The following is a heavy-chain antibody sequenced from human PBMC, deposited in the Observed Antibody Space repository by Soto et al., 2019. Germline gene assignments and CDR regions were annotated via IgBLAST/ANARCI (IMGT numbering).Heavy chain of an antibody. CDR1: EYSFNSYW. J-gene: IGHJ6*02. CDR2: IYPGDSDT. CDR3: ARQGSTGAYVYFAMDV. D-gene: IGHD2-8*02. Sequence: ASLKISCTGSEYSFNSYWIGWVRQMPGKGLEWIGMIYPGDSDTTYSPSFEGQVTMSVDKSISTAYLQWSSLKASDSATYYCARQGSTGAYVYFAMDVWGQGTTVTVSS. V-gene: IGHV5-51*01.